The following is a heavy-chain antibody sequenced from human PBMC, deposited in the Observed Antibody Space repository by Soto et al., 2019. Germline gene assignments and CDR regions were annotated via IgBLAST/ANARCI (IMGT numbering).Heavy chain of an antibody. CDR3: ARNQAGTVFGLPTPYYYMDV. D-gene: IGHD3-3*01. CDR1: DGTIRDYN. Sequence: SQTLRLTCTVADGTIRDYNWRRILQYTGKGLEWIGYTHYTGSSSYNPSLKSRVAMSVDTSKNQFSLNLASVTAADTAVYYCARNQAGTVFGLPTPYYYMDVWGKGTTVTV. CDR2: THYTGSS. V-gene: IGHV4-59*01. J-gene: IGHJ6*03.